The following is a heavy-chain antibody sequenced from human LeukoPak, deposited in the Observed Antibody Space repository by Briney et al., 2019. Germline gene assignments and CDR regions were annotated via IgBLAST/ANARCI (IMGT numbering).Heavy chain of an antibody. J-gene: IGHJ5*02. Sequence: SETLSLTCSVSGGSISSYYWTWIRQPPGKGLEWIGHIYSTGRTTYNPSLKSRVTISVDTSKSQFSLKLNSVTAADTAVYYCARLGLGDEACWFDPWGQGTLVAVSS. CDR3: ARLGLGDEACWFDP. CDR1: GGSISSYY. CDR2: IYSTGRT. V-gene: IGHV4-59*01. D-gene: IGHD3-10*01.